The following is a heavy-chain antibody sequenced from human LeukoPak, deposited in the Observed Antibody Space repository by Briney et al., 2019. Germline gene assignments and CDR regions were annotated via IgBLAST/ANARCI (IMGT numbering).Heavy chain of an antibody. V-gene: IGHV4-59*08. CDR2: IYYTGST. CDR1: GGSMNNYH. CDR3: ARPNGSGSNYYFDS. Sequence: SETLSLTCTVSGGSMNNYHWSWIRQPPGKALEWIGYIYYTGSTNYSPSLQNRVTISLDTSKNQFSLRLSSVTAADTAVYYCARPNGSGSNYYFDSWGQGTLVTVSS. D-gene: IGHD3-10*01. J-gene: IGHJ4*02.